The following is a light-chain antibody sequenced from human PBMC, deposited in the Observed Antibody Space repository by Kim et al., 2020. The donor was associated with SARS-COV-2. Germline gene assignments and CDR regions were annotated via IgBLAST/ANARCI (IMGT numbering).Light chain of an antibody. CDR3: QQRYSWPLT. J-gene: IGKJ4*01. CDR2: DAS. V-gene: IGKV3-11*01. CDR1: QSVGDF. Sequence: LSPGERATLSCRASQSVGDFLGWYQQKPGQTPSLIIFDASNRATGIPARFSGSGSGTDFALTITNLEPDDFAVYYCQQRYSWPLTFGGGTKVDIK.